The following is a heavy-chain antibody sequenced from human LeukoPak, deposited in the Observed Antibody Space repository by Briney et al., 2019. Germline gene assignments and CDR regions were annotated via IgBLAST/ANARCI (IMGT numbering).Heavy chain of an antibody. D-gene: IGHD1-20*01. CDR1: AGSVSSGTYY. J-gene: IGHJ3*02. V-gene: IGHV4-61*02. CDR3: ASQTLTDDAFDI. CDR2: IYTSGRT. Sequence: SSETLSLTCTVSAGSVSSGTYYWNWIRQPAEKGLEWIGRIYTSGRTNYNPSLESRVTISVDTSKNQFSLKLTSVTAADTAVYYCASQTLTDDAFDIWGQGTMVTASS.